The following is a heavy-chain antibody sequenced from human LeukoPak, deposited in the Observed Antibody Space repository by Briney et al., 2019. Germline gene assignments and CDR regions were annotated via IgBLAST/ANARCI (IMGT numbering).Heavy chain of an antibody. CDR1: GFTFSSCA. CDR3: AKKYSSGWCFDY. J-gene: IGHJ4*02. Sequence: GGSLRLSCAASGFTFSSCAMSWVRQAPGKGLEWVSAISGSGGSTYYADSVKGRFTISRDNSKNTLYLQMNSLRAEDTAVYYCAKKYSSGWCFDYWGQGTLVTVSS. D-gene: IGHD6-19*01. CDR2: ISGSGGST. V-gene: IGHV3-23*01.